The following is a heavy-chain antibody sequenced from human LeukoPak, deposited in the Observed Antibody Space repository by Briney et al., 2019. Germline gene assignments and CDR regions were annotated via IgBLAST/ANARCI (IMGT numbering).Heavy chain of an antibody. CDR3: AREGGSVYYYFDY. CDR1: GFTVSSNY. CDR2: IHSGGST. V-gene: IGHV3-53*01. D-gene: IGHD3-22*01. J-gene: IGHJ4*02. Sequence: GGSLRLSCAASGFTVSSNYRSWVRQAPGKGLEWVSVIHSGGSTYYADSVKGRFTISRDNSKNTLYLQMNSLRAEDTAVYYCAREGGSVYYYFDYWGQGTLVTVSS.